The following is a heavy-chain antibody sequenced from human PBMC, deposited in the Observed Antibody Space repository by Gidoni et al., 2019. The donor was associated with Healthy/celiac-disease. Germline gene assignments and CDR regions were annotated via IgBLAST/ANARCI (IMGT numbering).Heavy chain of an antibody. J-gene: IGHJ4*02. CDR1: GFTFSSYA. D-gene: IGHD3-16*01. V-gene: IGHV3-30-3*01. CDR3: ARDGRRIMITFGGVRFDY. Sequence: QVQLVESGGGVVQPGRSLRLSCAASGFTFSSYAMHWVRQAPGKGLEWVAVISYDGSNKYYADSVKGRFTISRDNSKNTLYLQMNSLRAEDTAVYYCARDGRRIMITFGGVRFDYWGQGTLVTVSS. CDR2: ISYDGSNK.